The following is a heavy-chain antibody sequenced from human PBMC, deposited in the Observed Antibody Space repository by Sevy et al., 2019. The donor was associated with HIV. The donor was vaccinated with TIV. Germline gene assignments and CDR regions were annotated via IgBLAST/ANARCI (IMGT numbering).Heavy chain of an antibody. V-gene: IGHV3-33*01. Sequence: GGSLRLSCAASGFTFSSYGMHWVRQAPGKGLEWVAVIWYDGSNKYYADSVKGRFTISRDNSKNTLYLQMNSLRAEDTAVYYCARDSSSSSFHYWGQGTLVTVSS. CDR3: ARDSSSSSFHY. D-gene: IGHD6-13*01. J-gene: IGHJ4*02. CDR2: IWYDGSNK. CDR1: GFTFSSYG.